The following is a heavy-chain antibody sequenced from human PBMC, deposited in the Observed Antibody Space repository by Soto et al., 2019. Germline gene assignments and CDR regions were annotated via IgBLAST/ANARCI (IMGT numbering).Heavy chain of an antibody. CDR3: XXXXXXXXXXXXXXXXFFDP. CDR2: IYYSGST. CDR1: GGSISSGGYY. V-gene: IGHV4-31*01. J-gene: IGHJ5*02. Sequence: QVQLQESGPGLVKPSQTLSLTCTVSGGSISSGGYYWSWIRQHPGKGLEWIGYIYYSGSTYYNPALKSLVTISVDSSKXXXXXXXXXXXXXXXXXXXXXXXXXXXXXXXXXXXXFFDPWGQGTLVTVSS.